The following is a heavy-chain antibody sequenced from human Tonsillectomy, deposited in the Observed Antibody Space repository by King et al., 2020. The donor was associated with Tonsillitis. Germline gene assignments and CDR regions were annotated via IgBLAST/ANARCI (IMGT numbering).Heavy chain of an antibody. CDR1: RFTFSSYA. V-gene: IGHV3-23*03. Sequence: VQLVESGGGLVQPGGSLRLSCAASRFTFSSYAMSWVRQPPGKGLEWVSVIYSAGRSTFYADSVKGRFTISRENFKNTLYLEMNSLRAEDTAVYYCAKDLRAYCGCDCYSHGFDDWGQGTLVTVSS. D-gene: IGHD2-21*02. J-gene: IGHJ4*02. CDR3: AKDLRAYCGCDCYSHGFDD. CDR2: IYSAGRST.